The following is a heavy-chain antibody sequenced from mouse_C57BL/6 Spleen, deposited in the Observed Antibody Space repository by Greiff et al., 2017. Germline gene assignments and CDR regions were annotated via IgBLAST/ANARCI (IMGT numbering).Heavy chain of an antibody. V-gene: IGHV1-82*01. D-gene: IGHD2-3*01. CDR3: ANDGDAMDY. J-gene: IGHJ4*01. CDR1: GYAFSSSW. CDR2: IYPGDGDT. Sequence: VQLQQSGPELVKPGASVKISCKASGYAFSSSWMNWVKQRPGKGLEWIGRIYPGDGDTNYNGKCKGKATLTADKSSSTAYMQLSSLTSEDSAVYFCANDGDAMDYWGQGTSVTVSS.